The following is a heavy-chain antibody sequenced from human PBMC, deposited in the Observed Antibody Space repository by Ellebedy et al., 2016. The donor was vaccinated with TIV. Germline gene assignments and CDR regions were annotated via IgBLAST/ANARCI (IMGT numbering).Heavy chain of an antibody. Sequence: PGGSLTLSCAASGFTFSSSAMSWVRQPPGKGLECVSAISPGGDWTPYADSVKGRFTISRDDSKNTVFLQMNSLTVEDTALYYCAKGGAGEHGYWGQGTRVTVSS. CDR2: ISPGGDWT. V-gene: IGHV3-23*01. CDR3: AKGGAGEHGY. D-gene: IGHD3-10*01. CDR1: GFTFSSSA. J-gene: IGHJ4*02.